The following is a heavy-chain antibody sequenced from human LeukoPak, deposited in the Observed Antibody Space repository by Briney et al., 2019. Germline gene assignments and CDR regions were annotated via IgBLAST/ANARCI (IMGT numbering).Heavy chain of an antibody. V-gene: IGHV1-69*13. CDR1: GGPFSSYA. CDR3: AREKSSGIAAAGVDY. D-gene: IGHD6-13*01. CDR2: IIPIFGTA. Sequence: SVKVSCKASGGPFSSYAISWVRQAPGQGLEWMGGIIPIFGTANYAQKFQGRVTITADESTSTAYMELSSLRSEDTAVYYCAREKSSGIAAAGVDYWGQGTLVTVSS. J-gene: IGHJ4*02.